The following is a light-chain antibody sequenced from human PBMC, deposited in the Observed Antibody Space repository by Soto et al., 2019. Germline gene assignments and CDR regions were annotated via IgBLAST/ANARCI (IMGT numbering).Light chain of an antibody. CDR1: QSVRSF. Sequence: EIVLTQSPANLSLSPGDRATLSCRASQSVRSFLAWYQQKPGQAPRLLIYDASNRATGIPARFSGSGSGTDVTLTISSLEPEDFAVYYCQQRDNWSSVTFGGGTKVEIK. CDR2: DAS. CDR3: QQRDNWSSVT. V-gene: IGKV3-11*01. J-gene: IGKJ4*01.